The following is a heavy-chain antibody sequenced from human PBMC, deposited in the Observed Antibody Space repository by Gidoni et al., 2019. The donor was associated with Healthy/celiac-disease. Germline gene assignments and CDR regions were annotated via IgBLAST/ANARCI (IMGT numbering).Heavy chain of an antibody. CDR2: SGSGGST. Sequence: SGSGGSTYYADSVKGRFTISRDNSKNTLYLQMNSLRAEDTAVYYCAKVAAIFGVVTYYYFDYWGQGTLVTVSS. V-gene: IGHV3-23*01. J-gene: IGHJ4*02. D-gene: IGHD3-3*01. CDR3: AKVAAIFGVVTYYYFDY.